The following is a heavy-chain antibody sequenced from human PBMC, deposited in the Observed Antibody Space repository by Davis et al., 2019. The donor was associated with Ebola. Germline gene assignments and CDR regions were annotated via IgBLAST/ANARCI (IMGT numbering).Heavy chain of an antibody. CDR1: GFTFSSNS. V-gene: IGHV3-21*01. CDR2: ISSSSNYI. CDR3: VRDPALVVTGGGWFFGL. D-gene: IGHD2-21*02. Sequence: PGGSLRLSCAASGFTFSSNSMNWVRQAPGKGLEWVSFISSSSNYIYYADSVKGRFTVSRDNAKNSLSLQMNSLRAEDTAVYYCVRDPALVVTGGGWFFGLWGRGTLVTVSS. J-gene: IGHJ2*01.